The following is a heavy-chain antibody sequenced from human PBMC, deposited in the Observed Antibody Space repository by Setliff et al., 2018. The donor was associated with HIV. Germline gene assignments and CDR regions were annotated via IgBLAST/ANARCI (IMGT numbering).Heavy chain of an antibody. CDR3: AGGFWGGPLFDP. V-gene: IGHV4-39*01. CDR1: GASIRSRSFY. J-gene: IGHJ5*01. CDR2: IYYVGST. D-gene: IGHD3-3*01. Sequence: PSETLSLTCNVSGASIRSRSFYWAWIRQPPGERPEWIGTIYYVGSTYYNPYLKSRASIFVDTSKNQFSLKLYSVTAADTAVYYCAGGFWGGPLFDPWGRGTLVTVSS.